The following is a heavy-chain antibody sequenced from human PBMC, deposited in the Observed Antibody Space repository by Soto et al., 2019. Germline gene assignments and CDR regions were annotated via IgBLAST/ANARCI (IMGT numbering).Heavy chain of an antibody. CDR2: TNQDGSEK. J-gene: IGHJ4*02. Sequence: EVQLVESGGGLVQPGGSLRLSCAASGFTFSTYWMIWVRQAPGKGLEWVANTNQDGSEKYYVDSVKGRFTISRDNAKNSLDLQMNSLRAEDTAVYYCAIGTTVPPGSDYWGQGTLVTVSS. CDR1: GFTFSTYW. D-gene: IGHD4-4*01. CDR3: AIGTTVPPGSDY. V-gene: IGHV3-7*03.